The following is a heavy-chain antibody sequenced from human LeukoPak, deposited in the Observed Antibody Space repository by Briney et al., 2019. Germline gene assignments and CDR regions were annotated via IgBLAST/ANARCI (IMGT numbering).Heavy chain of an antibody. V-gene: IGHV4-34*01. CDR1: GGSFSGYY. CDR2: INHSGST. CDR3: ALAAMVGGRVDY. D-gene: IGHD5-18*01. J-gene: IGHJ4*02. Sequence: SETLSLTCAVYGGSFSGYYWGWIRQPPGKGLEWIGEINHSGSTNYNPSLKSRVTISVDTSKNQFSLKLSSVTAADTAVYYCALAAMVGGRVDYWGQGTLVTVSS.